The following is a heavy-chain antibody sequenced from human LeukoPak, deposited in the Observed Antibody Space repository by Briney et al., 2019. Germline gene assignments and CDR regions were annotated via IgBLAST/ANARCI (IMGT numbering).Heavy chain of an antibody. CDR3: ARDMPYSSGLNDAFDI. CDR2: IYYSGST. CDR1: GGSISSSSYY. D-gene: IGHD6-25*01. J-gene: IGHJ3*02. V-gene: IGHV4-39*02. Sequence: SETLSLTCTVSGGSISSSSYYWGWIRQPPGKGLEWIGSIYYSGSTYYNPSLKSRVTISVDTSKNQFSLKLSSVTAADTAVYYCARDMPYSSGLNDAFDIWGQGTMVTVSS.